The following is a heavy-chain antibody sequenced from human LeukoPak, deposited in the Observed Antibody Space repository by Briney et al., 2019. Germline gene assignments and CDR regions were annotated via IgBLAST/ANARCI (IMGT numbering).Heavy chain of an antibody. CDR1: GFNFSTYW. D-gene: IGHD4/OR15-4a*01. CDR3: ARRAGAYSHPYDY. Sequence: GGSLRLSCTASGFNFSTYWMTWVRQVPGKGLEWVANIKEDGSEIYYVDAVKGRFSISRDNSKNTLYLQMNSLRAEDTAVYYCARRAGAYSHPYDYWGQGTLVTVSS. J-gene: IGHJ4*02. CDR2: IKEDGSEI. V-gene: IGHV3-7*03.